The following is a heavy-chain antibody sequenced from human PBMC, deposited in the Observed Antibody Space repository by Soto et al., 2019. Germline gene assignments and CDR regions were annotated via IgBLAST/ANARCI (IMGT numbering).Heavy chain of an antibody. D-gene: IGHD1-26*01. CDR2: IYYSGST. CDR3: ARTFFSGSYSNWLDP. V-gene: IGHV4-59*01. Sequence: QVQLQESGPGLVKPSETLSLTCTVSGGSISSYYWSWIRQPPGKGLEWIGYIYYSGSTNYNPSLKSRVTISVDTSKNQFSLKLSSVTAADTAVYYCARTFFSGSYSNWLDPWGQGTLVTVSS. J-gene: IGHJ5*02. CDR1: GGSISSYY.